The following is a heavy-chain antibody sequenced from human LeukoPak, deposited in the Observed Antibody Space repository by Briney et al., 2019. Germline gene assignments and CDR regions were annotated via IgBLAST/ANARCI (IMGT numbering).Heavy chain of an antibody. Sequence: GESLKISCKGSGYSFTSYWIGWVRQMPGKGLEWMGIIYPGDSDTRYSPSFQGQVTISADKSISTAYLQWSSLKASDTAMYYCAGRFYDILTGYYYFDYWGQGTLVTVSS. CDR1: GYSFTSYW. V-gene: IGHV5-51*01. D-gene: IGHD3-9*01. CDR3: AGRFYDILTGYYYFDY. CDR2: IYPGDSDT. J-gene: IGHJ4*02.